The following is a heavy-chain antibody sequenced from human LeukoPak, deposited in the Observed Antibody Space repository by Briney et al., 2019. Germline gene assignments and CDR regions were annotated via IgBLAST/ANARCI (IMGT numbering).Heavy chain of an antibody. V-gene: IGHV4-61*01. D-gene: IGHD3-16*01. J-gene: IGHJ4*02. CDR1: GASVSSDTSY. CDR2: IHYSGST. Sequence: SETLSLTCSVSGASVSSDTSYWSWIRQPPGKGLEWIGYIHYSGSTNYNPSLRSRVTISVDTSKNQFSLKLSSATAADTAVYFCARRAINSVMFDYWGQGTLVTVSS. CDR3: ARRAINSVMFDY.